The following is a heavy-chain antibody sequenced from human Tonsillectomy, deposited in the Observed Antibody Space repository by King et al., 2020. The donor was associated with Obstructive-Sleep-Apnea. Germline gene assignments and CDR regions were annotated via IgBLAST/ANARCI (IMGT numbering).Heavy chain of an antibody. J-gene: IGHJ4*02. CDR1: GISLSTSGVG. D-gene: IGHD1-26*01. CDR3: AHRRGGTYYFDY. CDR2: IYWDDDK. V-gene: IGHV2-5*02. Sequence: HITLKESGPTLVKPTQTLTLTCTFSGISLSTSGVGVGWIRQPPGKALEWLALIYWDDDKRYSPSLKSRVTITKDTSKNQVVLTMTNMDPVDTATYYCAHRRGGTYYFDYWGQGTLVTVSS.